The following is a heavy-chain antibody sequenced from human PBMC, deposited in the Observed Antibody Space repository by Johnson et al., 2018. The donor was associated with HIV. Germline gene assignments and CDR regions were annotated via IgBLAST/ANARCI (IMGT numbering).Heavy chain of an antibody. CDR3: ARDGGATVPGAFDI. CDR1: GFTVSNYG. CDR2: LWKDGSHK. V-gene: IGHV3-33*01. D-gene: IGHD3-16*02. J-gene: IGHJ3*02. Sequence: QMQLVESGGGVVQPGRSLRLSCAVSGFTVSNYGMHWVRQAPGKGLEWVAVLWKDGSHKYYADSVKGRFTISRDNAKNSLYLQMNSLRAEDTAVYHCARDGGATVPGAFDIWGQGTMVTVSS.